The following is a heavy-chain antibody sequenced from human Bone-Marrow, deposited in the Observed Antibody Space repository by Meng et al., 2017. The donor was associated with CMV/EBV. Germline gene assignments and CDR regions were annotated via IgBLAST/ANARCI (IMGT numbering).Heavy chain of an antibody. CDR3: ARRRGAAAAQGSNWFDS. D-gene: IGHD6-13*01. CDR2: INHSGST. V-gene: IGHV4-39*07. J-gene: IGHJ5*01. CDR1: GGSISSSSYY. Sequence: SETLSLTCTVSGGSISSSSYYWGWIRQPPGKGLEWIGEINHSGSTNYNPSLKSRVTISVDTSKNQFSLKLSSVTAADTAVYYCARRRGAAAAQGSNWFDSWGQGTLVTVSS.